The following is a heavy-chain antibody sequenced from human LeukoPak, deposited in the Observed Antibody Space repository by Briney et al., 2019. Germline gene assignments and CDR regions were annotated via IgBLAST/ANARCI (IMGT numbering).Heavy chain of an antibody. CDR2: ISYSGST. D-gene: IGHD3-16*02. Sequence: SETLSLTCTVSGGSISSYYWSWLRQPPGKGLEWIGYISYSGSTNYNPSLKSRVTISVDTSKNQFSLKLSSVTAADTAVYYCAKYVWGSYPTFEDYWGQGTLVTVSS. J-gene: IGHJ4*02. CDR1: GGSISSYY. V-gene: IGHV4-59*01. CDR3: AKYVWGSYPTFEDY.